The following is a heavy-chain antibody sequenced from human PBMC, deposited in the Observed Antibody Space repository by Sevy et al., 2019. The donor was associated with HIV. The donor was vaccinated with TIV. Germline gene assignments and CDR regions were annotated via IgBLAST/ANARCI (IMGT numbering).Heavy chain of an antibody. CDR3: AKRVAGALAALDI. Sequence: GESLKISCAASGFTFRNYVMNWVRQPPGKGLEWVSVISDGGGTTYYADSVKGRFTISRDDSKSTLYLQTNSLRVEDTAVYFCAKRVAGALAALDIWGQGTMVTVSS. J-gene: IGHJ3*02. V-gene: IGHV3-23*01. D-gene: IGHD3-10*01. CDR2: ISDGGGTT. CDR1: GFTFRNYV.